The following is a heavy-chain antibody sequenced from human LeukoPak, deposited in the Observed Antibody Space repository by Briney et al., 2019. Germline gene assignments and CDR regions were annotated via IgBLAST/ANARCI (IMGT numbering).Heavy chain of an antibody. CDR1: GFTFSSYW. CDR2: IKQDGSEK. D-gene: IGHD2-21*02. V-gene: IGHV3-7*03. CDR3: TVVVTAIDAFGI. J-gene: IGHJ3*02. Sequence: GGSLRLSCAASGFTFSSYWMSWVRQAPGKGLEWVANIKQDGSEKYYVDSVKGRFTISRDNSKNTLYLQMNSLRAEDTAVYYCTVVVTAIDAFGIWGQGTMVTVSS.